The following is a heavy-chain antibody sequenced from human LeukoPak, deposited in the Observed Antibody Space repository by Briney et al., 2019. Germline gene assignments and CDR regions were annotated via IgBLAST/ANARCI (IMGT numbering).Heavy chain of an antibody. D-gene: IGHD6-13*01. Sequence: PSETLSLTCAVSGGSISSYYGSCTRQPPGTGLEWCGYIYYAGSTNSNPSLKSRVTISADTSRNQFSLTRNSVTSADTAMYYWARCRYSSSPGFEYWGQGSLVTVSS. CDR2: IYYAGST. V-gene: IGHV4-59*01. J-gene: IGHJ4*02. CDR3: ARCRYSSSPGFEY. CDR1: GGSISSYY.